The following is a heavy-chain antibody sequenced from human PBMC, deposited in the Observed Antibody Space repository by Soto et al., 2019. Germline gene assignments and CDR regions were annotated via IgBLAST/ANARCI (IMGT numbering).Heavy chain of an antibody. D-gene: IGHD1-7*01. CDR1: GYSIGSGYY. CDR3: ARGVMVELRRGNQNWFDP. Sequence: SETLSLTCAVSGYSIGSGYYWGWIRQPPGKGLEWIGSIYHSGGTYYNPSLKSRVTISVDTSKNQFSLKLSSVTAADTAVYYCARGVMVELRRGNQNWFDPWGQGTLVTVSS. V-gene: IGHV4-38-2*01. CDR2: IYHSGGT. J-gene: IGHJ5*02.